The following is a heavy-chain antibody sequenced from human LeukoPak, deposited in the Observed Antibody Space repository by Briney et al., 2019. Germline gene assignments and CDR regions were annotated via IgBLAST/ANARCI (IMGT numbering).Heavy chain of an antibody. CDR3: VRLDSGSYDY. J-gene: IGHJ4*02. Sequence: ASVKVSCKASVYTFTGNYMHWVRQAPGQGLEWMGWINPNSGGTNYAQKFQGRVTMTRDTSISTAYMELSRLRSDDTAVYYCVRLDSGSYDYWGQGTLVTASS. CDR1: VYTFTGNY. CDR2: INPNSGGT. V-gene: IGHV1-2*02. D-gene: IGHD1-26*01.